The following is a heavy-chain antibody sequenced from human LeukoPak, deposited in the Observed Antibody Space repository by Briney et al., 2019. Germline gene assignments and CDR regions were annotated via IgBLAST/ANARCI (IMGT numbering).Heavy chain of an antibody. Sequence: PGGSLRLSCAASGFTFSSYAMSWVRQAPGKGLEWVSAISGSGDTTNYADSVKGRFTISRDKSRNTVYLQMDSLRADDTAVYYCARGRNFGSGSYVFDYWGQGTLVTVSS. CDR2: ISGSGDTT. CDR3: ARGRNFGSGSYVFDY. CDR1: GFTFSSYA. J-gene: IGHJ4*02. V-gene: IGHV3-23*01. D-gene: IGHD3-10*01.